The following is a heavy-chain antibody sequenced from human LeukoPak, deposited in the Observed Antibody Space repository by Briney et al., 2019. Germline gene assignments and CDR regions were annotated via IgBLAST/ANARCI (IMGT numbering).Heavy chain of an antibody. CDR1: GLAFSSYA. J-gene: IGHJ4*02. V-gene: IGHV3-30*02. CDR2: IRYDGTNE. Sequence: GGSLRLSCAASGLAFSSYAMHWVRQAPGKGLEWVTFIRYDGTNEYYADSVKGRFTISRDNAKNSLYLQMNSLRAEDTAVYYCARDLLGWELHYFDYWGQGTLVTVSS. CDR3: ARDLLGWELHYFDY. D-gene: IGHD1-26*01.